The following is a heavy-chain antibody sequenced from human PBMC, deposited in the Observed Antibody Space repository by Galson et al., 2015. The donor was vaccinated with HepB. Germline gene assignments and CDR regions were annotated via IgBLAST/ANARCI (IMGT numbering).Heavy chain of an antibody. V-gene: IGHV2-70*11. Sequence: PALVKPTQTLTLTCTFSGFSLNTPGMCVSWIRQPPGKALEWLARINRDDNKYYSTSLRTRLTISKDTSRNQVVLTMTDMDPVDTATYYCARMRTRKTGDGYLWRRRLVPSFVGPDTAVTDPYGLDVWGQGTTVTVSS. CDR1: GFSLNTPGMC. CDR3: ARMRTRKTGDGYLWRRRLVPSFVGPDTAVTDPYGLDV. J-gene: IGHJ6*02. D-gene: IGHD5-24*01. CDR2: INRDDNK.